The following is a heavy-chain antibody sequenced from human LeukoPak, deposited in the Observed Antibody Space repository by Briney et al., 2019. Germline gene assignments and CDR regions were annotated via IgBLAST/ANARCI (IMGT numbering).Heavy chain of an antibody. CDR3: AKDGSGYSYGYSEYFQH. V-gene: IGHV3-23*01. J-gene: IGHJ1*01. CDR2: ISGGGDIT. Sequence: GGSLRLSCAASGFNFANHAMSWVRQTPGKGLEWVSAISGGGDITYYADSVKGRFTISRDNPKNTLYLQMNSLRAEDTAVYYCAKDGSGYSYGYSEYFQHWGQGTLVTVSS. D-gene: IGHD5-18*01. CDR1: GFNFANHA.